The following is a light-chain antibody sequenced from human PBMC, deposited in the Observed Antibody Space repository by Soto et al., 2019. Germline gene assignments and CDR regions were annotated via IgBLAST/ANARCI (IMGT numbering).Light chain of an antibody. J-gene: IGKJ2*01. CDR2: TAS. CDR1: QSISTY. CDR3: QQTYSTPQT. V-gene: IGKV1-39*01. Sequence: DIQMTQSPSSLSVSVGDRVIMTCRASQSISTYLNWYQQKPGKAPNLLIYTASTLQSGVPSRFSGSASGTYFTLTISSLQPEDFATYYCQQTYSTPQTFGQGTKLEIK.